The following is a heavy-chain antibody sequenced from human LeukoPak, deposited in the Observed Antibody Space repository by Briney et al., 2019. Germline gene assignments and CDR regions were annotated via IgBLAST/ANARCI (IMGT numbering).Heavy chain of an antibody. CDR3: ARTRMGTVNHGMDV. CDR2: IYYSGST. Sequence: SETLSLTCTVSGGSISSYHWSWIRQPPGKGLEWIGYIYYSGSTNYNPSLKSRVTMSVDTSKNQFSLKLSSVTAADTAVYYCARTRMGTVNHGMDVWGQGTTVTVSS. V-gene: IGHV4-59*12. D-gene: IGHD4-11*01. J-gene: IGHJ6*02. CDR1: GGSISSYH.